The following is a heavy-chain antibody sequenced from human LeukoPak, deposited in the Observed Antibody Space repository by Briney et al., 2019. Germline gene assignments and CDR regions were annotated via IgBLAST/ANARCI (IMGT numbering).Heavy chain of an antibody. CDR3: AKDTAPSLDSSGYFDY. CDR2: ISWNSGSI. D-gene: IGHD6-19*01. V-gene: IGHV3-9*01. Sequence: PGGSLRLSCAASGFTFDDYAMHWVRQAPGKGLEWVSGISWNSGSIGYADSVKGRFTISRDNAKNSLYLQMNSLRAEDTALYCCAKDTAPSLDSSGYFDYWGQGTLVTVSS. CDR1: GFTFDDYA. J-gene: IGHJ4*02.